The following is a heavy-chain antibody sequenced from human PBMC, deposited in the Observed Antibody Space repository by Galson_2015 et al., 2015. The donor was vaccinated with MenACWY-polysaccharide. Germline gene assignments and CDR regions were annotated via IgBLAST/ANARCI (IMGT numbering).Heavy chain of an antibody. V-gene: IGHV4-61*01. CDR1: GGSVNSVTYY. CDR3: ASEEIRGGSYGWFDP. CDR2: IYYSGRT. J-gene: IGHJ5*02. D-gene: IGHD3-10*01. Sequence: ETLSLTCTVSGGSVNSVTYYWAWLRQPPGEGLEWIGFIYYSGRTNYNPSLKSRVTISLDMSKNQFSLRLSSVTAADTAVYYCASEEIRGGSYGWFDPWGQGSLVTVSS.